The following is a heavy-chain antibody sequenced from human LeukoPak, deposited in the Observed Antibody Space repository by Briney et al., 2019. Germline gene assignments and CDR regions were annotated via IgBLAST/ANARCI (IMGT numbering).Heavy chain of an antibody. D-gene: IGHD6-13*01. V-gene: IGHV3-48*01. CDR3: ARDKSSPYYYYGMDV. Sequence: GGSLRLSCAASGFTFSSYSMNWVRQAPGKGLEWVSYISSSSSTIYYADSVKGRFTISRGNAKNSLYLQMNSLRAEDTAVYYCARDKSSPYYYYGMDVWGQGTTVTVSS. CDR2: ISSSSSTI. J-gene: IGHJ6*02. CDR1: GFTFSSYS.